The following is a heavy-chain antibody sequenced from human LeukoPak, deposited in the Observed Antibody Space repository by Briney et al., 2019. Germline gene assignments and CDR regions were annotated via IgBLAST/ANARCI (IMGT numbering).Heavy chain of an antibody. Sequence: SETLSLTCAVYGGSSSGYYWSWIRQPPGKGLEWIGEINHSGSTNYNPSLKSRVTISVDTSKNQFSLKLSSVPAADTAVYYCARGGRVGVGYYGSGSYYYNYWGQGTLVTVSS. D-gene: IGHD3-10*01. CDR3: ARGGRVGVGYYGSGSYYYNY. J-gene: IGHJ4*02. V-gene: IGHV4-34*01. CDR1: GGSSSGYY. CDR2: INHSGST.